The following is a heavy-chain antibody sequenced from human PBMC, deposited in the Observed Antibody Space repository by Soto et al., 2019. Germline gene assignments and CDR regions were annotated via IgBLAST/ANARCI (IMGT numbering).Heavy chain of an antibody. Sequence: EVQLVESGGGLVKPGGSLRLSCAASGFTVSNAWMSWVRQAPGKGLEWVGRIKTKADGGTTDYVAPVKGRFTISRDDSKNTLYLQMNSLKTEDTAVYYCTTVGLLRFEDYWGQGTLVTVSS. CDR2: IKTKADGGTT. CDR1: GFTVSNAW. V-gene: IGHV3-15*01. D-gene: IGHD3-10*01. J-gene: IGHJ4*02. CDR3: TTVGLLRFEDY.